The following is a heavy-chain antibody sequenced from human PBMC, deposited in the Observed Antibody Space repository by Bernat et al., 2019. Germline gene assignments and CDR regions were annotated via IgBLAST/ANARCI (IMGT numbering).Heavy chain of an antibody. Sequence: VQLLESGGGLVQPGGSLRLSCAASGFTFSSYAMSWVRQAPGKGLEWVAVIWYDGSNKYYADSVKGRFTISRDNSKNTLHLQMDSLRVEDTAVYYCARGSGPYRNGIYNPHFDYWGQGTLVTVSS. CDR2: IWYDGSNK. V-gene: IGHV3-33*08. D-gene: IGHD1-1*01. J-gene: IGHJ4*02. CDR3: ARGSGPYRNGIYNPHFDY. CDR1: GFTFSSYA.